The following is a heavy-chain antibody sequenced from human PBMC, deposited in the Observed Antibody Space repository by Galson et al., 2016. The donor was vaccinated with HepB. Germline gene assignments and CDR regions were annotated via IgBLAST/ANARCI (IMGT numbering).Heavy chain of an antibody. CDR1: GFTSKNYT. CDR3: ARDQFDLWSGYSSYDGMDA. J-gene: IGHJ6*02. V-gene: IGHV3-69-1*02. CDR2: ISSRSYI. Sequence: SLRLSCAASGFTSKNYTMNWVRQAPGKGLEWLSSISSRSYIYYSDSSKGRFTISRDNAKNSLYLQTNSLRAEDTAVYYCARDQFDLWSGYSSYDGMDAWGQGTAVTVSS. D-gene: IGHD3-3*01.